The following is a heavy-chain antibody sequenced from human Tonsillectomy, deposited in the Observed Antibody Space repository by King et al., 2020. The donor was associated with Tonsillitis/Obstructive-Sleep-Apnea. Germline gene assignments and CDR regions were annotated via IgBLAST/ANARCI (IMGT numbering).Heavy chain of an antibody. D-gene: IGHD2-8*01. Sequence: VQLVESGGGVVQAGTSLRLSCIASGFTFTSYSIHWVRQAPGKGLEWVVVIWWDGSNKYYADSVKGRFSISKDDSKNTVYLQMSSLRAEDTAVYYCARDIYSAGVGYFDDWGQGTLVTVSS. CDR3: ARDIYSAGVGYFDD. V-gene: IGHV3-33*01. CDR2: IWWDGSNK. J-gene: IGHJ4*02. CDR1: GFTFTSYS.